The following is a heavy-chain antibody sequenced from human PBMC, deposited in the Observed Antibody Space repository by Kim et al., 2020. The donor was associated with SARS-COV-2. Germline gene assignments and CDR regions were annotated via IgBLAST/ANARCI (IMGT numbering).Heavy chain of an antibody. V-gene: IGHV4-31*03. CDR1: GGSIRSAGDY. J-gene: IGHJ2*01. CDR3: ARAEQGDRYIDL. D-gene: IGHD2-15*01. CDR2: IFYRGDT. Sequence: SETLSLTCTVSGGSIRSAGDYWTWIRQHPGKGLEWIGYIFYRGDTYYNPSIQGRVSISVDTSRNQFSLNLRSVTAADTAVYYCARAEQGDRYIDLWGRGT.